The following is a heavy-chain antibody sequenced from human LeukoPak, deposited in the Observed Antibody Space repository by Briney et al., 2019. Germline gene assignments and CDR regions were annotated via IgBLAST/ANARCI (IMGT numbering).Heavy chain of an antibody. CDR3: ARTRVDNYYDSSGYYQTFDY. J-gene: IGHJ4*02. CDR1: GGSISSYY. D-gene: IGHD3-22*01. CDR2: IYYSVST. V-gene: IGHV4-59*01. Sequence: SETLSLTCTVSGGSISSYYWSWIRQPPGKGLEWIGYIYYSVSTNYTPSLKSRVTISVDTSKNQFSLKLSSVTAADTAVYYCARTRVDNYYDSSGYYQTFDYWGQGTLVTVSS.